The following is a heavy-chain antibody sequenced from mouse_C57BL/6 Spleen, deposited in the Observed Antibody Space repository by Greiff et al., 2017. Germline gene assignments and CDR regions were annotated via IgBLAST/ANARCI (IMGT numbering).Heavy chain of an antibody. CDR1: GYSFTSYY. CDR2: IYPGSGNT. V-gene: IGHV1-66*01. D-gene: IGHD1-1*02. CDR3: ARTHYGPWFAY. J-gene: IGHJ3*01. Sequence: LQESGPELVKPGASVKISCKASGYSFTSYYIHWVKQRPGQGLEWIGWIYPGSGNTKYNEKFKGKATLTADTSSSTAYMQLSSLTSEDSAVYYCARTHYGPWFAYWGQGTLVTVSA.